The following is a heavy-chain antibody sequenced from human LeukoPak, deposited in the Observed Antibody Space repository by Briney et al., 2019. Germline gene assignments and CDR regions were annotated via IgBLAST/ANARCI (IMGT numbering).Heavy chain of an antibody. CDR3: AKDTASSWWYFDL. V-gene: IGHV3-23*01. Sequence: GGSLRLSCAASGFTFSSYGMSWVRQAPGKGLEWVSAISGSGGSTYYADSVKGRFTISRDNSKNTLYLQMNSLRAEDTAVYYCAKDTASSWWYFDLWGRGTLVTVSS. CDR1: GFTFSSYG. D-gene: IGHD5-18*01. J-gene: IGHJ2*01. CDR2: ISGSGGST.